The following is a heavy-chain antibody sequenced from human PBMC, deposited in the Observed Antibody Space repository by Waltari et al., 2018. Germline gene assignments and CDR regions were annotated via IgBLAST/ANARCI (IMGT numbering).Heavy chain of an antibody. J-gene: IGHJ5*02. CDR1: GFTFSNYS. V-gene: IGHV3-30-3*01. CDR3: ARGVPNYGDYGPS. CDR2: ISYDANNK. D-gene: IGHD4-17*01. Sequence: QVQLVESGGGVVQPGRSLTLSCAASGFTFSNYSIHWVRQPPGKGLEWVAVISYDANNKYYADSVKGRFSISRDNSKNTLYLQMSSLRTEDTAIYYCARGVPNYGDYGPSWGQGTLVTVSS.